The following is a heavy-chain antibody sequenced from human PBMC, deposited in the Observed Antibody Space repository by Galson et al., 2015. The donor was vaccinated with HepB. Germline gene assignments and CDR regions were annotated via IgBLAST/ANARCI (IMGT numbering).Heavy chain of an antibody. V-gene: IGHV3-30*18. D-gene: IGHD6-19*01. CDR3: AKVTYLYSALAGTMAGFYY. Sequence: SPRLPGPACGFTLSNYGMHWVRQSPGKGLEWVAVISYDDKNKSHEDSVTGRLTTSRDNSKNTLYLQMHRLRAEDTALYYCAKVTYLYSALAGTMAGFYYWGHGTLVTGSS. J-gene: IGHJ4*01. CDR1: GFTLSNYG. CDR2: ISYDDKNK.